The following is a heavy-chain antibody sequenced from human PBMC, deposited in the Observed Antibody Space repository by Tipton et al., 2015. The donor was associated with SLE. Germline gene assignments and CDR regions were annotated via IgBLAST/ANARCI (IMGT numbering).Heavy chain of an antibody. D-gene: IGHD4-11*01. Sequence: TLSLTCTVSGDSIRSYYWSWIRQTPGKGLEWIGKIYYGGSTHYNPSLKSRVTISVDSNKTHFSLKLNSATAADTAVYYCARHRDHSDYEFDYWGQGTLVTVSS. CDR3: ARHRDHSDYEFDY. CDR2: IYYGGST. V-gene: IGHV4-59*08. CDR1: GDSIRSYY. J-gene: IGHJ4*02.